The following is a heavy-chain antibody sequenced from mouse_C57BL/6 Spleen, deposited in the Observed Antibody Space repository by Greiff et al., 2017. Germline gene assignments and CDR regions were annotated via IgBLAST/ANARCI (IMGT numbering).Heavy chain of an antibody. CDR3: ARKEDDYDDYAMDY. Sequence: QVQLKQPGAELVKPGASVKMSCKASGYTFTSYWITWVKQRPGQGLEWIGDIYPGSGSTNYNEKFKSKATLTVDTSSSTAYMQLSSLTSEDSAVYYCARKEDDYDDYAMDYWGQGTSVTVSS. J-gene: IGHJ4*01. V-gene: IGHV1-55*01. D-gene: IGHD2-4*01. CDR1: GYTFTSYW. CDR2: IYPGSGST.